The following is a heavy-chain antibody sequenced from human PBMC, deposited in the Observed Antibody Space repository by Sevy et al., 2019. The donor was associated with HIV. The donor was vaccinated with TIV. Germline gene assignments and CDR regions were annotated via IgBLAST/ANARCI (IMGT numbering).Heavy chain of an antibody. J-gene: IGHJ3*02. CDR3: AKEMRAYYYDSSGNFDAFDI. D-gene: IGHD3-22*01. V-gene: IGHV3-23*01. CDR1: GFTFSSYA. Sequence: GGSPRLSCAASGFTFSSYAMSWVRQAPGKGLEWVSAISGSGGSTYYADSVKGRFTISRDNSKNTLYLQMNSLRAEDTAVYYCAKEMRAYYYDSSGNFDAFDIWGQGTMVTVSS. CDR2: ISGSGGST.